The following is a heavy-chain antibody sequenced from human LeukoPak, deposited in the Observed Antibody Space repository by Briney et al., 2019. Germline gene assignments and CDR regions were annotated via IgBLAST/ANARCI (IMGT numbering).Heavy chain of an antibody. CDR3: ANLHGVLGFYGMDV. V-gene: IGHV3-30*18. CDR2: ISCDGSNK. CDR1: GFTFSSYG. D-gene: IGHD2-8*01. J-gene: IGHJ6*02. Sequence: GRSLRLSCAASGFTFSSYGMHWVRQAPGKGLEWVAVISCDGSNKYYADSVKGRFTISRDNSKNTLYLQMNSLRAEDTAVYYCANLHGVLGFYGMDVWGQGTTVTVSS.